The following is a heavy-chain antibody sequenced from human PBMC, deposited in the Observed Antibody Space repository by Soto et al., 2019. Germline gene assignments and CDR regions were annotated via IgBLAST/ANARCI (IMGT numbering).Heavy chain of an antibody. CDR1: GYTFTSYG. CDR2: ISAYNGNT. CDR3: ARDPSSESSSSVFDP. V-gene: IGHV1-18*04. Sequence: QVQLVQSGAEVKKPGASVKVSCKASGYTFTSYGISWVRQAPGQGLEWMGWISAYNGNTNYAQKLQGRVTMTTDTSTSTAYMELRSLRADDTAGYYCARDPSSESSSSVFDPWGQGTLVTVSS. D-gene: IGHD6-6*01. J-gene: IGHJ5*02.